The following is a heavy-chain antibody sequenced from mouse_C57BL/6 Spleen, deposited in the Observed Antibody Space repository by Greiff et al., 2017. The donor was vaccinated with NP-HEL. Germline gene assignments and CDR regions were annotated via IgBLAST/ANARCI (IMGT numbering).Heavy chain of an antibody. D-gene: IGHD1-1*01. CDR1: GYTFTSYW. CDR2: IDPSDSYT. V-gene: IGHV1-69*01. J-gene: IGHJ2*01. Sequence: VQLQQPGAELVMPGASVKLSCKASGYTFTSYWMHWVKQRPGQGLEWIGEIDPSDSYTNYNQKFKGKSTLTVDKSSSTAYMQLSSLTSEDSAVYYCARSGISTTVVFDYWGQGTTLTVSS. CDR3: ARSGISTTVVFDY.